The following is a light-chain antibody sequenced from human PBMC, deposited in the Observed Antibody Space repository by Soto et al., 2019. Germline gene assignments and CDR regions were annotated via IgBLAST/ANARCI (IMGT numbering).Light chain of an antibody. V-gene: IGKV1-27*01. CDR2: EAS. CDR3: QNYNSDPYA. CDR1: QGISNY. J-gene: IGKJ2*01. Sequence: DIQMTQSSSSLSASVGDRVTITCRASQGISNYVAWYQQKPGKVPTLLIYEASTLQSGVPSRFSGRGSGTDFTLIISSLQPEDVATYFCQNYNSDPYAFGQGTKLEIK.